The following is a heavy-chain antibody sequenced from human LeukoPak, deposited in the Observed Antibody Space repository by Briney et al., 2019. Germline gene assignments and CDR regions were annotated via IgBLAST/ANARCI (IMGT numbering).Heavy chain of an antibody. CDR1: GYTFTNYV. D-gene: IGHD3-9*01. CDR3: ATAYLTGYHPGAFDT. CDR2: ITTGNVDT. V-gene: IGHV1-3*04. J-gene: IGHJ3*02. Sequence: GASVNVSCKASGYTFTNYVMHWLRQAPGQRLEWMGWITTGNVDTKYSQNFQGRVTFTRDTSASTAYMEMSSLKSEDTAVYYCATAYLTGYHPGAFDTWGQGTMVSVSS.